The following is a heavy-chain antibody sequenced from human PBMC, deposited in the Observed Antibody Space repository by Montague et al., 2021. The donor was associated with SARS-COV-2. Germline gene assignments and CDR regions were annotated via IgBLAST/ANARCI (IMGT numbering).Heavy chain of an antibody. D-gene: IGHD2-15*01. CDR3: ARDVGGCSCNWFDS. J-gene: IGHJ5*01. CDR2: IYYSGST. CDR1: GGSISSSGYY. Sequence: SETLSLTCTVSGGSISSSGYYWGWIRQPPGKGLEWIGCIYYSGSTYYNPSLKSRVTISVDTSKNQFSLKLSSVTAADTAVYYCARDVGGCSCNWFDSWGQGTLVTVSS. V-gene: IGHV4-39*02.